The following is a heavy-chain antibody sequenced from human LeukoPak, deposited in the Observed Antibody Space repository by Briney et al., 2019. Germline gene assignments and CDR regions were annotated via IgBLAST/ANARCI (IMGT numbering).Heavy chain of an antibody. D-gene: IGHD6-6*01. Sequence: GGSLRLSCAASGFTFSTYAMSWVGQAPGKGLEWVSSITDSGDNTYYADSVKGRFTISRDNSKNTLYLQVDSLRPEDTAIYYCATYSRSLFRHFDYWGQGTLVTVSS. CDR3: ATYSRSLFRHFDY. CDR1: GFTFSTYA. CDR2: ITDSGDNT. V-gene: IGHV3-23*01. J-gene: IGHJ4*02.